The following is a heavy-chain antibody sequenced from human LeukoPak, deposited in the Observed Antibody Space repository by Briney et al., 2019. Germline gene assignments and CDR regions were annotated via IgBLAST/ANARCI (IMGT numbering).Heavy chain of an antibody. CDR2: INHSGST. D-gene: IGHD1-26*01. CDR3: AEWGATAERED. CDR1: GGSVSTNNFY. Sequence: SETLSLTCSVSGGSVSTNNFYWSWIRQPPGKGLEWIGEINHSGSTNYNPSLKSRVTISVDTSKNQFSLKLSSVTAADTAVYYCAEWGATAEREDWGQGTLVTVSS. J-gene: IGHJ4*02. V-gene: IGHV4-39*07.